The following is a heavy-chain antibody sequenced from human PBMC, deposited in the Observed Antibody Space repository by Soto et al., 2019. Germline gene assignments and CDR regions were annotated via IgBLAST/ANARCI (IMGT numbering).Heavy chain of an antibody. J-gene: IGHJ4*01. D-gene: IGHD5-18*01. V-gene: IGHV3-66*01. CDR1: GFTVSSNY. CDR2: IYSGGST. Sequence: GGSLRLSXAASGFTVSSNYMSWVRQAPGKGLEWVSVIYSGGSTYYADSVKGRFTISRDNSKNTLYLQMNSLRAEDTAVYYCAKDGLGAYSYGSYYFDYWGQGTLVTVSS. CDR3: AKDGLGAYSYGSYYFDY.